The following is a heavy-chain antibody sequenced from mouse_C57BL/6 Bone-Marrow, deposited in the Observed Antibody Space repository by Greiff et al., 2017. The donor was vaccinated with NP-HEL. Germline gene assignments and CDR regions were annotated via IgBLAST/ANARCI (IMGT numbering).Heavy chain of an antibody. CDR3: ARKEDWDVYFDY. Sequence: QVQLQQPGAELVKPGASVKLSCKASGYTFTSYWMQWVKQRPGQGLEWIGEIDPSDSYTNYNQKFKGKATLTVDTSSSTAYLQLSSLTSEDSAVYYCARKEDWDVYFDYWGQGTTLTVSS. J-gene: IGHJ2*01. V-gene: IGHV1-50*01. D-gene: IGHD4-1*01. CDR1: GYTFTSYW. CDR2: IDPSDSYT.